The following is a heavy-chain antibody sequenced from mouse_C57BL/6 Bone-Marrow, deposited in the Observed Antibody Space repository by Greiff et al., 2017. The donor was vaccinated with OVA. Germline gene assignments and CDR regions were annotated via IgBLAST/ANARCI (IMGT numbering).Heavy chain of an antibody. Sequence: VQLQQPGAELVKPGASVKMSCKASGYTFTSYWITWVKQRPGQGLEWIGEIYPGSGSTNYNEKFKSKATLTVDTSSSTAYMQLSSLPSADSAGVYCARTAYSNYRSWFAYWGQGTLVTVSA. CDR1: GYTFTSYW. J-gene: IGHJ3*01. V-gene: IGHV1-55*01. CDR2: IYPGSGST. CDR3: ARTAYSNYRSWFAY. D-gene: IGHD2-5*01.